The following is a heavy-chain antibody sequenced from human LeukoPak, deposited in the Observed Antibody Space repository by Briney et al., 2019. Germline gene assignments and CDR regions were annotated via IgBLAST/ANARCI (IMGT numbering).Heavy chain of an antibody. CDR2: INHSGST. J-gene: IGHJ6*02. Sequence: SETLSLTCAVYGGSFSGYYWNWIRQPPGKGLEWIGEINHSGSTNYKPSLKSRVTISVDTSKNQFSLKLTSVTAADTAVYYCARVEEPLWVGEFPPDYYGVDVWGQGTTVTVSS. V-gene: IGHV4-34*01. CDR1: GGSFSGYY. CDR3: ARVEEPLWVGEFPPDYYGVDV. D-gene: IGHD3-10*01.